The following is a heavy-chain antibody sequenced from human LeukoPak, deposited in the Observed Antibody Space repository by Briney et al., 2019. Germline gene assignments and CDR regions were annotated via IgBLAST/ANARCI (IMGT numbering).Heavy chain of an antibody. Sequence: PGGSLRLSCAASGFTLSTYWMHSVRQAPGKGLVWVSRINPDGSTTTYADSVEGRFTISRDNAKNTLYLQMSSLRAEDTAVYYCARVGVGMYHFDHWGQGTLVTVSS. V-gene: IGHV3-74*01. D-gene: IGHD2-2*01. J-gene: IGHJ4*02. CDR1: GFTLSTYW. CDR3: ARVGVGMYHFDH. CDR2: INPDGSTT.